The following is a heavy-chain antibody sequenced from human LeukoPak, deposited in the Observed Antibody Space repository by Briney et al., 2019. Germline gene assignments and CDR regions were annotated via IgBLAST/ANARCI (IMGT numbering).Heavy chain of an antibody. CDR2: LTRSGSTI. J-gene: IGHJ4*02. CDR3: AGYNWNYGVVY. Sequence: GGSLRLSCSASGFTFSDYYMSWIRQAPGKGLEWVSYLTRSGSTIYHGDSVKGRFTISRDNAKNSLYLQMNSLRAEDTAVYYCAGYNWNYGVVYWGQGTLVTVSS. CDR1: GFTFSDYY. D-gene: IGHD1-7*01. V-gene: IGHV3-11*01.